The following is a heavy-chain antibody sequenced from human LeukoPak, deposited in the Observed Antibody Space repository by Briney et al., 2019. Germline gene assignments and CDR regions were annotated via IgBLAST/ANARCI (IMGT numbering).Heavy chain of an antibody. J-gene: IGHJ6*02. V-gene: IGHV4-59*08. Sequence: SETLSLTCTVSGGSISSYYWTWIRQPPGKGLEFIGYIYYSGGANYNPSLKSRVSISVDTSKNQFSLKLSSVTAADMAVYYCARRSMGAPPGMDVWGQGTTVTVSS. D-gene: IGHD1-26*01. CDR3: ARRSMGAPPGMDV. CDR1: GGSISSYY. CDR2: IYYSGGA.